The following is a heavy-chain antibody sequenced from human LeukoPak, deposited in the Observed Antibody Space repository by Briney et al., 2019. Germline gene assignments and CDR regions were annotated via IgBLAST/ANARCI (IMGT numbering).Heavy chain of an antibody. D-gene: IGHD3-22*01. CDR3: AREAYSGYYDF. V-gene: IGHV3-33*01. CDR2: IWYDGSNK. Sequence: PGRSLRLSCAASGFTFSSYGMHWVRQAPGKGLEGVAVIWYDGSNKYYADSVKGRFTISRDNSKNTLYLQMNSLRAEDTAVYYCAREAYSGYYDFWGQGTLVTVSS. J-gene: IGHJ4*02. CDR1: GFTFSSYG.